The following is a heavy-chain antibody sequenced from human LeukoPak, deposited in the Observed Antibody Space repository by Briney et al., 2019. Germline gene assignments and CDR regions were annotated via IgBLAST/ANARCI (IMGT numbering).Heavy chain of an antibody. CDR2: MKPRGTT. V-gene: IGHV3-15*01. D-gene: IGHD2-15*01. CDR1: GFIVSDRY. Sequence: PRGCLRRSCAASGFIVSDRYMSWVRQAPGKGLECVGRMKPRGTTEDGEPMNDRFIVSRDDSKNTLYLQMNSLKAEDTGLYYCSQLSRGYWGQGTQVTVSS. J-gene: IGHJ4*02. CDR3: SQLSRGY.